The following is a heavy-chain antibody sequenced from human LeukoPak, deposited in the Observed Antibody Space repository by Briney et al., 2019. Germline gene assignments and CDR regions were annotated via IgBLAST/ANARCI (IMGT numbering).Heavy chain of an antibody. J-gene: IGHJ3*02. CDR2: KKPDENEK. Sequence: GGSLRLSCAASGFTFRNFCISGGPVTPGRGLWWVANKKPDENEKYYMDSVKGGFTFSKTNAKKSMYLPMNFLRAEDTALYYCAKSTLAVAGTGYAFDMWGQGTMVTVSS. D-gene: IGHD6-19*01. CDR3: AKSTLAVAGTGYAFDM. CDR1: GFTFRNFC. V-gene: IGHV3-7*01.